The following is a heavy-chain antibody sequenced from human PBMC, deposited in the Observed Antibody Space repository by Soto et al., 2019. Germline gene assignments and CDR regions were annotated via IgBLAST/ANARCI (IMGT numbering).Heavy chain of an antibody. D-gene: IGHD1-7*01. CDR1: GGSISSYY. CDR2: VYYSGTT. CDR3: ARERGNSNNAFDI. J-gene: IGHJ3*02. Sequence: ETLSLACRVSGGSISSYYWSWIRQPPGKGLEWIGYVYYSGTTTYNPSLQSRVSMSLDTTNSQFSLRLSSVTAADTAVYYCARERGNSNNAFDIWGQGTMVTV. V-gene: IGHV4-59*01.